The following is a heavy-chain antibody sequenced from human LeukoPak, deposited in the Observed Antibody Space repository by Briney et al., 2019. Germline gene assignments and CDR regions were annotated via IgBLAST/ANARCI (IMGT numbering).Heavy chain of an antibody. CDR1: GFTFSSYG. Sequence: PGGSLRLSSAASGFTFSSYGMHWVRQAPGKGLEWVAVISYDGSNKHYADSVKGRFTISRDNSKNTLYLQMNSLRAEDTAVYYCANSYCSGGSCLGSSFDYWGQGTLVTVSS. D-gene: IGHD2-15*01. CDR2: ISYDGSNK. J-gene: IGHJ4*02. V-gene: IGHV3-30*18. CDR3: ANSYCSGGSCLGSSFDY.